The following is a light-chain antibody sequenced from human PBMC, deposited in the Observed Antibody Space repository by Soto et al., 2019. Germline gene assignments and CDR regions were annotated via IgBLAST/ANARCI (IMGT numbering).Light chain of an antibody. CDR1: QSISTW. Sequence: DIPKTQSPSTLSASVGDVVTITCRASQSISTWLAWYQQKPGKAPNLLIYDASSLASGVPSRFSGSGSGTEFTLTISGLQPDDYATYYCQHYNSYPFTFGPGTKVDIK. J-gene: IGKJ3*01. V-gene: IGKV1-5*01. CDR2: DAS. CDR3: QHYNSYPFT.